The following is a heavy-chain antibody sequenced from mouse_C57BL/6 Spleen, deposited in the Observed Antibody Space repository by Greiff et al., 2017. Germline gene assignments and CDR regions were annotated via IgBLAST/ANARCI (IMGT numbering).Heavy chain of an antibody. CDR2: IYPRSGNT. CDR1: GYTFTSYG. J-gene: IGHJ2*01. V-gene: IGHV1-81*01. CDR3: AREVYFDY. D-gene: IGHD2-14*01. Sequence: QVQLQQSGAELARPGASVKLSCKASGYTFTSYGISWVKQRTGQGLEWIGEIYPRSGNTYYNEKFKGKATLTADKSSSTAYMELRSLTSEDAAVYFCAREVYFDYWGQGTTRTVSS.